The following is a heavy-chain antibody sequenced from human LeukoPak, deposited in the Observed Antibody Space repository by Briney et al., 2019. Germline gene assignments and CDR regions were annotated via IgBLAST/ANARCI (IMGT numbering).Heavy chain of an antibody. CDR3: ARGPHASSGLADWFDP. CDR2: IIPIFGTA. J-gene: IGHJ5*02. CDR1: GGTFSSYA. D-gene: IGHD6-19*01. V-gene: IGHV1-69*06. Sequence: GASVKVSCKASGGTFSSYAISWVRQAPGQGLEWMGGIIPIFGTANYAQKFQGRVTITADKSTSTAYMELSSLRSEDTAVYYCARGPHASSGLADWFDPWGQGTLVTVSS.